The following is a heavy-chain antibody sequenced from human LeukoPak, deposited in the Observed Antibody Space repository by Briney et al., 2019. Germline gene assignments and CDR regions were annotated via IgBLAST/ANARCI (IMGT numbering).Heavy chain of an antibody. Sequence: ASVKVSCKASGYTFTGYYMHWVRQAPGQGLEWMGWINPNSGGTNYAQKFQGRVTMTRDTSISTAYMELSRLRSDDTAVYYCARVRIAMVRGVIITPLGYWGQGTLVTVSP. CDR2: INPNSGGT. CDR3: ARVRIAMVRGVIITPLGY. D-gene: IGHD3-10*01. CDR1: GYTFTGYY. V-gene: IGHV1-2*02. J-gene: IGHJ4*02.